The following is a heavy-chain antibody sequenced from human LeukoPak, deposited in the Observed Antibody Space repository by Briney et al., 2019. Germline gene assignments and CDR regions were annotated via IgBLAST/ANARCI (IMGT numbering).Heavy chain of an antibody. J-gene: IGHJ3*02. CDR1: GFTFSSYW. V-gene: IGHV3-23*01. CDR2: ISGSGGST. CDR3: AKVRGRWELLDAFDI. Sequence: QPRGSLRLSCAASGFTFSSYWMHWVRQAPGKGLEWVSAISGSGGSTYYADSVKGRFTISRDNSKNTLYLQMNSLRAEETGVYYCAKVRGRWELLDAFDIWAQGTMVTVSS. D-gene: IGHD1-26*01.